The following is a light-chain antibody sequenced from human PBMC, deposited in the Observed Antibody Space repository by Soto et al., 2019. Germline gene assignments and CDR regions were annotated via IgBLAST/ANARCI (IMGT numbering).Light chain of an antibody. Sequence: EIVLTQSPATLSLSPGERAALSCRASQSVSTYLAWYQQKPGQAPRLLIYDASSRATGIPARFSGSGSGTDFTLTSSSLEPEDFAVYYWQQRSNWPLTFGGGTKVEI. V-gene: IGKV3-11*01. CDR1: QSVSTY. CDR3: QQRSNWPLT. CDR2: DAS. J-gene: IGKJ4*01.